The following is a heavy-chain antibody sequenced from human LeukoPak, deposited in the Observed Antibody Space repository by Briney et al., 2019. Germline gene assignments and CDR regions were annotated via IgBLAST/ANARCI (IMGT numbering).Heavy chain of an antibody. V-gene: IGHV4-59*11. CDR3: ARERRSGTLDY. CDR1: GGSISSHY. J-gene: IGHJ4*02. Sequence: SETLSLTCTVSGGSISSHYWSWIRQPPGKGLELIGYIYYGGGTNYNPSLKSRAPISVDTSKNQFSLKLSSVTAADTAVYYCARERRSGTLDYWGQGTLVTVSS. D-gene: IGHD2-15*01. CDR2: IYYGGGT.